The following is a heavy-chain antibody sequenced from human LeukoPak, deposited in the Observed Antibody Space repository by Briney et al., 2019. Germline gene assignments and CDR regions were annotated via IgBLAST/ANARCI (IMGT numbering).Heavy chain of an antibody. CDR2: INPNSGGT. J-gene: IGHJ5*02. V-gene: IGHV1-2*02. CDR3: ARGDYGDDYNWFDP. Sequence: ASVTVSCKASGYTFTGYYMHWVRQAPGQGLEWMGWINPNSGGTNYAQKFQGRVTMTRDTSISTAYMELSRLRSDDTAVYYCARGDYGDDYNWFDPWGQGTLVTVSS. CDR1: GYTFTGYY. D-gene: IGHD4-17*01.